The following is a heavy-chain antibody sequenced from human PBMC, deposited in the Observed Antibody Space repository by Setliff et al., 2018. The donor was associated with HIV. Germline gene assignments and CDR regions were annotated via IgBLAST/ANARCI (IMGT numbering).Heavy chain of an antibody. Sequence: GGSLRLSCAASGFTFGRYWMHWVRQVPGMGLVWVSRISADGRTTNYADSVKGRFTLSRDNAKNSLYLQMNSLRAEDTAVYYCARDQDSSGWYYFDYWGQGTLVTVSS. V-gene: IGHV3-74*01. CDR2: ISADGRTT. CDR3: ARDQDSSGWYYFDY. D-gene: IGHD6-19*01. J-gene: IGHJ4*02. CDR1: GFTFGRYW.